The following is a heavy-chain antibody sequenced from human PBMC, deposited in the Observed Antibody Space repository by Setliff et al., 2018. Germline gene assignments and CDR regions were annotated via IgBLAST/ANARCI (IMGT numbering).Heavy chain of an antibody. Sequence: SETLSLTCTVSGGSISSYYWSWIRQPPGKGLEWIGYIDYSGSTNYNPSLKSRVTISLDTSKNPFSLQLSSATAADTAVYYCARDGLGAFSLRSMDVWGKGTTVTVSS. CDR1: GGSISSYY. J-gene: IGHJ6*04. CDR3: ARDGLGAFSLRSMDV. D-gene: IGHD3-3*02. V-gene: IGHV4-59*12. CDR2: IDYSGST.